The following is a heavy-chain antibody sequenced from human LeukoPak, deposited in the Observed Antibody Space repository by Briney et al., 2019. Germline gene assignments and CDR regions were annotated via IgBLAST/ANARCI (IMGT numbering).Heavy chain of an antibody. Sequence: PGGSLRLSCVASGFTFSNYAMSWVRQAPGKGLEWVSAISGSGGDTFYTDSVKARFTVSRDNSKNTLYLQMNSLRAEDTAVYYCAKPRAGGSTEPFDSWGQGTLVTVSS. CDR3: AKPRAGGSTEPFDS. V-gene: IGHV3-23*01. J-gene: IGHJ4*02. CDR1: GFTFSNYA. D-gene: IGHD1-26*01. CDR2: ISGSGGDT.